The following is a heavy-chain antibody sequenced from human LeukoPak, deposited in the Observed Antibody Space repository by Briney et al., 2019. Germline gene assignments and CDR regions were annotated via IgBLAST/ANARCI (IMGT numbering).Heavy chain of an antibody. CDR1: GFTFSNYG. CDR2: IWFDGVRK. D-gene: IGHD3-22*01. Sequence: TGGSLRLSCAASGFTFSNYGMDWVRQVPGKGLEWVAAIWFDGVRKYYADSVKGRLTISRDNSKNTLYLQMNSLSAEDTAVYYCARDLEDSSPFGAFDMWGQGTMVTVSS. V-gene: IGHV3-33*01. CDR3: ARDLEDSSPFGAFDM. J-gene: IGHJ3*02.